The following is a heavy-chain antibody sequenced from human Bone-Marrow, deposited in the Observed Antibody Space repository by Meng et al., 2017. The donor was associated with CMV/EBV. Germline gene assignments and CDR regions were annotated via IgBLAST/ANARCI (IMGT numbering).Heavy chain of an antibody. Sequence: GESLKISCAASGFTFSSYWFSWVRQTPQKGLEWVANIKQDGSEKYYVDSVKGRFTISRDNAKNSLYLQMNSLRAEDTAVYYCATLEWLLHYFDYWGQGTLVTVSS. CDR3: ATLEWLLHYFDY. J-gene: IGHJ4*02. CDR2: IKQDGSEK. D-gene: IGHD3-3*01. V-gene: IGHV3-7*01. CDR1: GFTFSSYW.